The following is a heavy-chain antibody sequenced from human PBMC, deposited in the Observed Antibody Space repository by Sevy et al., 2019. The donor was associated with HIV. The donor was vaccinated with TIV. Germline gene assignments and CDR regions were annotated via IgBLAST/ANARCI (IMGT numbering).Heavy chain of an antibody. V-gene: IGHV3-23*01. J-gene: IGHJ6*02. CDR3: AKVDVVVPVADYGMYV. Sequence: GGSLRLSCAASGFTFSNYAMSWVRQAPGKGLEWVSSISRSGGSTYYADSVKGRFTISRDNSKNTLYLQMNSLRAEDTAVYYCAKVDVVVPVADYGMYVWGQGTTVTVSS. CDR1: GFTFSNYA. CDR2: ISRSGGST. D-gene: IGHD2-2*01.